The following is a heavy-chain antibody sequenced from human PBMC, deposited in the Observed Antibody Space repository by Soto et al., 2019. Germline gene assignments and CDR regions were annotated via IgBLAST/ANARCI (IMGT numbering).Heavy chain of an antibody. CDR2: IIPILATP. CDR1: GGAFINYA. CDR3: ARDHSLVGGTYYFDY. D-gene: IGHD1-26*01. J-gene: IGHJ4*02. V-gene: IGHV1-69*01. Sequence: QVQLVQSGAEVKKPGSSVKVSCKASGGAFINYAISWLRQAPGQGLEWMGGIIPILATPKYAQKFQARVTITADESTSTAYMEVSSLRSEDTAVYYCARDHSLVGGTYYFDYWGQGTLVTVSS.